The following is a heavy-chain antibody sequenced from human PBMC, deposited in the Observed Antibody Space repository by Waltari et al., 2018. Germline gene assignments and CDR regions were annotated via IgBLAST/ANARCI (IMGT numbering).Heavy chain of an antibody. D-gene: IGHD2-21*02. CDR2: IYYSGST. Sequence: QLQLQESGPGLVKPSETLSLTCTVSGGSISSSSYYWGWIRQPPGKGLEWIGSIYYSGSTYYNPSLKSRVTISVDTSKNQFSLKLSSVTAADTAVYYCARVGGNSYFDYWGQGTLVTVSS. CDR1: GGSISSSSYY. V-gene: IGHV4-39*07. J-gene: IGHJ4*02. CDR3: ARVGGNSYFDY.